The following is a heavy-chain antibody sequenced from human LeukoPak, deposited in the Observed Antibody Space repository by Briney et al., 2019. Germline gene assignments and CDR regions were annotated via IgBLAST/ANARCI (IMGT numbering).Heavy chain of an antibody. CDR2: ISSTSGTI. J-gene: IGHJ4*02. CDR1: GFTFSTYS. V-gene: IGHV3-48*01. CDR3: ASGYCSAGSYHNFDY. D-gene: IGHD2-15*01. Sequence: QRGGSLRLSCAASGFTFSTYSMNWVRQAPGKGLEWVSYISSTSGTIYYADSVKGRFTISRDNAKSSLYLQMNSLRAEDTAVYYYASGYCSAGSYHNFDYWGQGTLVTVSS.